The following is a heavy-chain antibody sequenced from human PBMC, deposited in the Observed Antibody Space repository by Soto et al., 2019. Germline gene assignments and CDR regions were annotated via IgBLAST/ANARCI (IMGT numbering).Heavy chain of an antibody. CDR2: ISYDGSNK. V-gene: IGHV3-30*04. D-gene: IGHD3-10*01. CDR3: ARDPNVSYGSGSYYYFDY. J-gene: IGHJ4*02. CDR1: GFTFSSYA. Sequence: GGSLRLSCAASGFTFSSYAMHWVRQAPGKGLEWVAVISYDGSNKYYTDSVKGRFTISRDNSKNTLYLQMNSLRAEDTAVYYCARDPNVSYGSGSYYYFDYWGQGTLVTVSS.